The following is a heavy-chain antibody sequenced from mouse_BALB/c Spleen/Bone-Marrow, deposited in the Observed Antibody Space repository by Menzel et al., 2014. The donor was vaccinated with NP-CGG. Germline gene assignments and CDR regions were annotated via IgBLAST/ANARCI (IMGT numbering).Heavy chain of an antibody. CDR1: GYAFSSYW. CDR3: ARWYRDPHFAMDY. J-gene: IGHJ4*01. V-gene: IGHV1-80*01. CDR2: IYPGDGDT. Sequence: VQLQQSGAELVRPGSSVKISCKASGYAFSSYWMNWVKPRPGQGLEWIGQIYPGDGDTNYNGNFKDKATLTVDRSSSTAFMQLSSLTSEDSAVYFCARWYRDPHFAMDYWGPGTSVTASS. D-gene: IGHD2-14*01.